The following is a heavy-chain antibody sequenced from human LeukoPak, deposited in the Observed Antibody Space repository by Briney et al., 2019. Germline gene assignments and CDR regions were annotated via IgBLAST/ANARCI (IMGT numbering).Heavy chain of an antibody. CDR3: ARDRIAAAGTGDWFDP. D-gene: IGHD6-13*01. Sequence: PGGSLRLSCAASGFTFSSYAMHWVRQAPGKGLEWVAVISYDGSNKYYADSVKGRFTISRDSSKNTLYLQMNSLRAEDTAVYYCARDRIAAAGTGDWFDPWGQGTLVTVSS. CDR1: GFTFSSYA. CDR2: ISYDGSNK. V-gene: IGHV3-30-3*01. J-gene: IGHJ5*02.